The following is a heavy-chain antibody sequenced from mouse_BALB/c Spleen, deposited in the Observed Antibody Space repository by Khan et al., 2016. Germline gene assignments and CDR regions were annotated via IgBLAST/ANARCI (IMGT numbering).Heavy chain of an antibody. V-gene: IGHV4-1*02. Sequence: EVKLLESGGGLVQPGGSLKLSCAASGFDFSRYWMSWVRQAPGKGLEWIGEINPDSSTINYKQSLKDKFIISRDNAKNTLYLQMSKVRSEDTALCYLARPEFYFYSFHYLCQHTTLTVSS. CDR3: ARPEFYFYSFHY. J-gene: IGHJ2*01. CDR1: GFDFSRYW. CDR2: INPDSSTI. D-gene: IGHD2-1*01.